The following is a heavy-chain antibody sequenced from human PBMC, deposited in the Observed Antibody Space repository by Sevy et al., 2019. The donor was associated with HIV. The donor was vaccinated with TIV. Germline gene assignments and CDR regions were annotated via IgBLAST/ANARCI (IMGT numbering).Heavy chain of an antibody. CDR2: VFPNSGGT. CDR3: ARDGGGGTTNVGMDV. Sequence: ASVKVSCKASGYTFTGDYLHWVRQAPGHGLEWMGRVFPNSGGTNYAQKFQGRVTMTRDTSISTAYMELSRLRSDDTAVYYCARDGGGGTTNVGMDVWGQGTTVTVSS. V-gene: IGHV1-2*06. CDR1: GYTFTGDY. D-gene: IGHD1-7*01. J-gene: IGHJ6*02.